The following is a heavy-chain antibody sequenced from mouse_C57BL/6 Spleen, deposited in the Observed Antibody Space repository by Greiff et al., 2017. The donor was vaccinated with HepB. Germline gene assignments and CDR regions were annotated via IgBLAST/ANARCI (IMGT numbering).Heavy chain of an antibody. D-gene: IGHD4-1*01. CDR3: TRDLLTGTWFAY. CDR2: ISSGGDYI. J-gene: IGHJ3*01. CDR1: GFTFSSYA. V-gene: IGHV5-9-1*02. Sequence: EVQRVESGEGLVKPGGSLKLSCAASGFTFSSYAMSWVRQTPEKRLEWVAYISSGGDYIDYADTVKGRFTISRDNARNTLYLQMSSLKSEDTAMYYCTRDLLTGTWFAYWGQGTLVTVSA.